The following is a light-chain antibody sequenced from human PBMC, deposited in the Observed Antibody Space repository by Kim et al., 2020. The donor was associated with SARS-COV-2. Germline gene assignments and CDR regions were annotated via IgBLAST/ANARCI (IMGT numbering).Light chain of an antibody. CDR1: SLRSYY. Sequence: SSELTQDPAVSVALGQTVRITCQGDSLRSYYATWYQQKPGQAPIVVIYGKNNRPSGIPDRFSGFSSGDTASLTITGTQAGDEADYYCNSRGSNDKVLFGG. CDR3: NSRGSNDKVL. J-gene: IGLJ7*01. V-gene: IGLV3-19*01. CDR2: GKN.